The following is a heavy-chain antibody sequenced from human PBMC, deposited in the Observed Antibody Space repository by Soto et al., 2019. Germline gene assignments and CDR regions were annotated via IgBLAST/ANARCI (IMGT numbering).Heavy chain of an antibody. D-gene: IGHD5-18*01. CDR2: IYYSGST. CDR1: GGSISSYY. Sequence: SETLSLTCTVSGGSISSYYWSWIRQPPGKGLEWIGYIYYSGSTNYNPSLKSRVTISVDTSKNQFSLKLSSVTAADTAVYYCARAQVWYSYGYWFDPWGQGTLVTVS. J-gene: IGHJ5*02. CDR3: ARAQVWYSYGYWFDP. V-gene: IGHV4-59*01.